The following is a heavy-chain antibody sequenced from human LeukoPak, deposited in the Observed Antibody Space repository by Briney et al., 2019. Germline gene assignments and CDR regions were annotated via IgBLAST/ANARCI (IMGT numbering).Heavy chain of an antibody. CDR3: ARVSYSSGWYYFDY. J-gene: IGHJ4*02. CDR1: GFTVSNNY. V-gene: IGHV3-53*01. Sequence: PVGSLRLSCAASGFTVSNNYMSWVRQAPAKGLEWVSVIYSGGSTYYADSVKGRFTISRDNSKNTLYLQMNSLRAEDTAVYYCARVSYSSGWYYFDYWGQGTLVTVSS. D-gene: IGHD6-19*01. CDR2: IYSGGST.